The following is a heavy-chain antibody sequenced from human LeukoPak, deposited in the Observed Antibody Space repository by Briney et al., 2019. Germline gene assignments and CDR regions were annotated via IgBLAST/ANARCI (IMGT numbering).Heavy chain of an antibody. CDR2: INTYNGDT. CDR3: ARQERYCSSTFCWYLDV. CDR1: GYFFTSYA. J-gene: IGHJ2*01. Sequence: ASVKVSCKASGYFFTSYAIYWVRQAPGQGLEWMGWINTYNGDTNYLQSLQDRVTMTTDTSTATAYMELRSLTSDDTAVYYCARQERYCSSTFCWYLDVWGRGTLVTVSS. V-gene: IGHV1-18*01. D-gene: IGHD2-2*01.